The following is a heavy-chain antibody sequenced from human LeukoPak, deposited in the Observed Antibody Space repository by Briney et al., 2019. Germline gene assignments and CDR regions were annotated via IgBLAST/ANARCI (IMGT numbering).Heavy chain of an antibody. Sequence: SQTLSLTCTVSGGSISSGDYYWSWIRQPPGKGLEWIGYIYYSGSTYYNPSLKSRVTISVDTSKNQFSLKLSSVTAADTAVYYCARDKWERGLIDHWGQGTLVTVSS. J-gene: IGHJ4*02. V-gene: IGHV4-30-4*08. CDR1: GGSISSGDYY. CDR2: IYYSGST. D-gene: IGHD1-26*01. CDR3: ARDKWERGLIDH.